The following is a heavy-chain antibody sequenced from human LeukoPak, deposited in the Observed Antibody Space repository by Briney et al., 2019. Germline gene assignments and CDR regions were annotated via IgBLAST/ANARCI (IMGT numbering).Heavy chain of an antibody. CDR3: ARVSSGATTVDY. CDR2: IYYSGSA. Sequence: SQTLSLTCTVSGGSISSNDYYWSWIRQPPGKGLEWIGYIYYSGSAYYNPSLKSRVTISVDTSKNQISLKLSSVTAADTAVYYCARVSSGATTVDYWGQGTLVTVSS. V-gene: IGHV4-30-4*01. J-gene: IGHJ4*02. CDR1: GGSISSNDYY. D-gene: IGHD1-26*01.